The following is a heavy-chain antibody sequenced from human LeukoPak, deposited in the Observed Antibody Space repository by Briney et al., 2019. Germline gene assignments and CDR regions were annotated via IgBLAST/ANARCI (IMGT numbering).Heavy chain of an antibody. D-gene: IGHD3-10*01. CDR3: AKDSGSGSYYTPRIDY. J-gene: IGHJ4*02. Sequence: GGSLRLSCAASGFTFSSYGMHWVRQAPGKGLEWVAVISYDGGNKYYADSVKGRFTISRDNSKNTLYLQMNSLRAEDTAVYYCAKDSGSGSYYTPRIDYWGRGTLVTVSS. CDR1: GFTFSSYG. CDR2: ISYDGGNK. V-gene: IGHV3-30*18.